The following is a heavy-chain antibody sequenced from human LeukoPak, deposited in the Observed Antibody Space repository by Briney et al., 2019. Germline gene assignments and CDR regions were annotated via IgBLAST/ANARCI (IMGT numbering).Heavy chain of an antibody. Sequence: SVKVSCKASGGTFSSYAISWVRQAPGQGLEWMGRIIPIFGIANYAQKFQGRVTITADKSTSTAYMELSSLRSEDTAVYYCARDSSSSGDAFDIWAKGQWSPSLQ. D-gene: IGHD6-19*01. CDR3: ARDSSSSGDAFDI. CDR1: GGTFSSYA. V-gene: IGHV1-69*04. J-gene: IGHJ3*02. CDR2: IIPIFGIA.